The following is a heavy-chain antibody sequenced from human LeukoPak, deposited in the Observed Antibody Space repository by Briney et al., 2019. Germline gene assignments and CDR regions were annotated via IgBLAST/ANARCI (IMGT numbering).Heavy chain of an antibody. Sequence: GASVKVSCKASGYTSTGYYMHRVRQAPGQGLEWMGWINPNSGGTNYAEKFQGRVTITRDKSNSPVYLELSRLRAEDTAVYYCSRGEYRSSSHWFDPGGQGTLVTVSS. J-gene: IGHJ5*02. CDR3: SRGEYRSSSHWFDP. D-gene: IGHD6-6*01. CDR2: INPNSGGT. V-gene: IGHV1-2*02. CDR1: GYTSTGYY.